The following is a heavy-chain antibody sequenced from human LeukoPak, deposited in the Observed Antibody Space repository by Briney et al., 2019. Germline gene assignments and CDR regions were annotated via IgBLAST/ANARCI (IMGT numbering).Heavy chain of an antibody. V-gene: IGHV4-59*13. CDR3: ARDSGYSYGRYYYYYYMDV. Sequence: SETLSLTCSVSGGSISTYYWSWVRQSPGKGLEWTGHIDYSGSTNYNPSLESRVAMSVDTSKKELTLKLSSVTAADTAVYCCARDSGYSYGRYYYYYYMDVWGKGTTVTISS. D-gene: IGHD5-18*01. CDR2: IDYSGST. CDR1: GGSISTYY. J-gene: IGHJ6*03.